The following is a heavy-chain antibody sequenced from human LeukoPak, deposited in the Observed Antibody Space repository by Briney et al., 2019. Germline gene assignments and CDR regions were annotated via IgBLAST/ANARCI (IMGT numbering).Heavy chain of an antibody. J-gene: IGHJ4*02. V-gene: IGHV3-23*01. Sequence: GGSLRLSCAASGFSFRDYAMTWVRQAPGKGLEWVSTVSGGAEATYYADSVKGRFAISRDNSKSALHLQMNSLRAEDTAIYYCAKDTPLTAYTSGWSNNAFDYWGQGTLVNGS. D-gene: IGHD6-19*01. CDR3: AKDTPLTAYTSGWSNNAFDY. CDR1: GFSFRDYA. CDR2: VSGGAEAT.